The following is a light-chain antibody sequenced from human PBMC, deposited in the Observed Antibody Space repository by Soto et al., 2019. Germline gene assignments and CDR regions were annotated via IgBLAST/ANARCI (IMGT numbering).Light chain of an antibody. CDR3: QQYDTWPLT. CDR2: DAS. V-gene: IGKV3-15*01. CDR1: QSVGSN. Sequence: EIVMTQSQATLSLSPGERVTLSCRARQSVGSNLAWYQQTPGQAPRVVIYDASTRATVIPARFSGSGSGTEFTLTISSLQSEDFAVYYCQQYDTWPLTFGGGTKVDNK. J-gene: IGKJ4*01.